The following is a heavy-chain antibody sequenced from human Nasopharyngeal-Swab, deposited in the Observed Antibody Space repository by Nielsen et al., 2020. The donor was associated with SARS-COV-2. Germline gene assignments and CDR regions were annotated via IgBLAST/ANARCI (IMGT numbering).Heavy chain of an antibody. Sequence: GESLKISCAASGFTFSSYSMNWVRQAPGKGLEWVSYTSSSSSTIYYADSVKGRFTISRDNAKNSLYLQMNSLRAEDTAVYYCAREHYYDSSGYYLLYYYYYMDVWGKGTTVTVSS. J-gene: IGHJ6*03. CDR3: AREHYYDSSGYYLLYYYYYMDV. CDR2: TSSSSSTI. D-gene: IGHD3-22*01. V-gene: IGHV3-48*04. CDR1: GFTFSSYS.